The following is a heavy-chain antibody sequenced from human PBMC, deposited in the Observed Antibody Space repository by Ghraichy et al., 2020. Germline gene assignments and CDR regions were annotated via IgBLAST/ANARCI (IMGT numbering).Heavy chain of an antibody. D-gene: IGHD3-22*01. CDR3: ARRTYYYDSSGYYNWFDP. V-gene: IGHV2-5*02. CDR2: IYWDDDK. Sequence: SGPTLVKPTQTLTLTCTFSGFSLSTSGVGVGWIRQPPGKALEWLALIYWDDDKRYSPSLKSRLTITKDTSKNQVVLTMTNVDPVDTATYYCARRTYYYDSSGYYNWFDPWGQGTLVTVSS. J-gene: IGHJ5*02. CDR1: GFSLSTSGVG.